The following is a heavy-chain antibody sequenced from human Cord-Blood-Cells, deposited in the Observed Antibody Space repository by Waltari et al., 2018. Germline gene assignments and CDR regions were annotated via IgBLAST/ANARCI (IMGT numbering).Heavy chain of an antibody. Sequence: QVPLVQSGAEVKKPGASVKVSCKASGSPFAASYIHRVRQAPGQGLEWMGWINPNSGGTNYAQKFQGRVTMTRDTSISTAYMELSRLRSDDTAVYYCARDRGGYDIDYWGQGTLVTVSS. CDR3: ARDRGGYDIDY. CDR2: INPNSGGT. D-gene: IGHD5-12*01. V-gene: IGHV1-2*02. J-gene: IGHJ4*02. CDR1: GSPFAASY.